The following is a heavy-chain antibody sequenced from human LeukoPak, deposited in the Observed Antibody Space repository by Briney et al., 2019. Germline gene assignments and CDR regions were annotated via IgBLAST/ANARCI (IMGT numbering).Heavy chain of an antibody. CDR3: ARAKNRYYDDAFDI. CDR1: GGSISSYY. CDR2: IYTSGST. D-gene: IGHD3-16*01. Sequence: SETLSLTCTVSGGSISSYYWSWIRQPAGKGLEWTGRIYTSGSTNYNPSLKSRVTMSVDTSKNQFSLKLSSVTAADTAVYYCARAKNRYYDDAFDIWGQGTMVTVSS. J-gene: IGHJ3*02. V-gene: IGHV4-4*07.